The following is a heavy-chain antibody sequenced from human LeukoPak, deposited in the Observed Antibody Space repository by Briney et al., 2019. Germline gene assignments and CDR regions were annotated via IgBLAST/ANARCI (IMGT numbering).Heavy chain of an antibody. J-gene: IGHJ4*02. V-gene: IGHV3-23*01. D-gene: IGHD3-22*01. CDR1: GFTFTIYG. Sequence: GGTLRLSCAPSGFTFTIYGMSWVRQAPEEGLEWVSAISGRGGSTYYADSVKGRFTISGDNSKNTLYLQMNSLRAEDTAVYYCAKVLPADHITRIVVGPFDYWGQGTLVTVSS. CDR3: AKVLPADHITRIVVGPFDY. CDR2: ISGRGGST.